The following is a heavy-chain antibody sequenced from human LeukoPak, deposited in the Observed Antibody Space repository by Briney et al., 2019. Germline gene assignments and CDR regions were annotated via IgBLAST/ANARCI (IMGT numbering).Heavy chain of an antibody. CDR2: ISTSSSYI. D-gene: IGHD3-22*01. CDR1: GFTFSTNS. Sequence: PAGTLCLSCAVSGFTFSTNSMNWGRQGPRQGLGWVSFISTSSSYIYHADSMKGRFTISRDNAKNSLYLQMNSLRAEDTAVYYCATLPYYYDSSGSYYFDYWGQGTLVTVSS. J-gene: IGHJ4*02. V-gene: IGHV3-21*01. CDR3: ATLPYYYDSSGSYYFDY.